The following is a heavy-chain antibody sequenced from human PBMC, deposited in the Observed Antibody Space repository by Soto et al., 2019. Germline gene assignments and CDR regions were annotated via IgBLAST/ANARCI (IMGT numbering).Heavy chain of an antibody. J-gene: IGHJ4*02. Sequence: EVQLVESGGGLVKPGGSLRLSCAASGFTFTVDWMYWVRQAPGKGLECVGRIKSKGDGGTADYTATVKGKFTISRDDSKNMLFLEINGLTSEDTAMYYCTTGSRDWGQGTLVTVSS. V-gene: IGHV3-15*07. CDR3: TTGSRD. CDR2: IKSKGDGGTA. CDR1: GFTFTVDW. D-gene: IGHD1-26*01.